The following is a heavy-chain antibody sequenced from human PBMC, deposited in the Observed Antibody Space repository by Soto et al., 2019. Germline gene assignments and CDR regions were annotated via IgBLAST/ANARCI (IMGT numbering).Heavy chain of an antibody. Sequence: PGGSLRLSCAASGFTVSSNYMSWVRQAPGKGLEWVSVIYSGGSTYYADSVKGRFTISRDNSKNTLSLQMNSLRAEDTGVYYCASLKRIAAAGRIGYWGQGTLVTVSS. CDR3: ASLKRIAAAGRIGY. J-gene: IGHJ4*02. CDR1: GFTVSSNY. D-gene: IGHD6-13*01. CDR2: IYSGGST. V-gene: IGHV3-66*01.